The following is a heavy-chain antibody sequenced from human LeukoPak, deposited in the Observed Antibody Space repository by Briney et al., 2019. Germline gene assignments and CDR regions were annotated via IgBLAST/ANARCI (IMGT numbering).Heavy chain of an antibody. CDR1: GYTFTGYY. D-gene: IGHD1-26*01. V-gene: IGHV1-2*02. Sequence: ASVKVSCKASGYTFTGYYMHWVRQAPGQGLEWMGWINPKSGGTNYAQKFQGRVTMTRDTSISTAYMELSRLRSDDTAVYYCARDYMSASGSYYGYWGQGTLVTVSS. CDR2: INPKSGGT. CDR3: ARDYMSASGSYYGY. J-gene: IGHJ4*02.